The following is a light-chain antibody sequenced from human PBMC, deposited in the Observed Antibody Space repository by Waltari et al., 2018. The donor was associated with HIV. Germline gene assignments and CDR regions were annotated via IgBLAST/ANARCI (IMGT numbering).Light chain of an antibody. J-gene: IGLJ3*02. CDR2: EVS. CDR1: SSNIGTYNL. Sequence: QSALTQPASVSGYPGQSITISCTGTSSNIGTYNLVSCHQQHPGKSPKTLIYEVSHRPSGVSNRFSGSKSGNTASLTISGLQAEDEADYYCCSYAGSSTLVFGGGTKVTVL. CDR3: CSYAGSSTLV. V-gene: IGLV2-23*02.